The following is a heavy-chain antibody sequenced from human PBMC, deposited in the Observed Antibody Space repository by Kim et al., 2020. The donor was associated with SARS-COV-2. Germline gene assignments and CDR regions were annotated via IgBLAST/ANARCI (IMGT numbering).Heavy chain of an antibody. J-gene: IGHJ6*02. D-gene: IGHD1-26*01. CDR2: ISYDGSNK. CDR3: ARQRGSYVANGRMDV. CDR1: GFTFSSYA. Sequence: GGSLRLSCAASGFTFSSYAMHWVRQAPGKGLEWVAVISYDGSNKYYADSVKGRFTISRDNSKNTLYLQMNSLRAEDTAVYYCARQRGSYVANGRMDVWGQGTTVTVSS. V-gene: IGHV3-30-3*01.